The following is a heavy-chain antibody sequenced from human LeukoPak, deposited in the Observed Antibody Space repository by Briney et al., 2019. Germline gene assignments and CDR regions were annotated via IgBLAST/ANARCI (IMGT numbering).Heavy chain of an antibody. J-gene: IGHJ4*02. CDR3: ARDRSGYCSSTSCSTEGDY. CDR2: ISSSSSTI. V-gene: IGHV3-48*01. D-gene: IGHD2-2*01. Sequence: GGSLRLSCAASGFTFSSYSMTWVRQAPGKGLGWVSYISSSSSTIYYADSVKGRFTISRDNAKNSLYLKMNSLRAEDTAVYYCARDRSGYCSSTSCSTEGDYWGQGTLVTVSS. CDR1: GFTFSSYS.